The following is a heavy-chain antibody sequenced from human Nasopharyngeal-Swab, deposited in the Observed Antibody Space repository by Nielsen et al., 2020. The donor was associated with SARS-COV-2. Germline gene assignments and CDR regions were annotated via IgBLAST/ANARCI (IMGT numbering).Heavy chain of an antibody. V-gene: IGHV3-7*01. CDR3: ARTVKLVGSTTCYDY. Sequence: GESLKISCAASGFTFSRYWMSWVRQAPGGGLEWVANIKQDGSEKYYVDSVKGRFTISRDNAKNSPYLQMNSLRAEDTAVYYCARTVKLVGSTTCYDYWGQGTLVTVSS. CDR2: IKQDGSEK. CDR1: GFTFSRYW. J-gene: IGHJ4*02. D-gene: IGHD2-2*01.